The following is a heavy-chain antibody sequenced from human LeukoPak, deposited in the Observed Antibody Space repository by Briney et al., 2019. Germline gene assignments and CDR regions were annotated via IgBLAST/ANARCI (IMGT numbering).Heavy chain of an antibody. Sequence: PSETLSLTCSVSGGSISSGDYYWRWIRQTPEKGLEWIGHIFNTGSPYYTPSLKSRVTISADTSKNQFSLKLSSVTAADTAVYYCARSCSMETPDAFDIWGQGTMVTVSS. V-gene: IGHV4-30-4*08. J-gene: IGHJ3*02. CDR1: GGSISSGDYY. CDR3: ARSCSMETPDAFDI. D-gene: IGHD3-10*02. CDR2: IFNTGSP.